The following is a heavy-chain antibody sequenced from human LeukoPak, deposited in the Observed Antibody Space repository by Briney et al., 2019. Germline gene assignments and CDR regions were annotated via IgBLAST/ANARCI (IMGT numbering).Heavy chain of an antibody. J-gene: IGHJ4*02. Sequence: ASVTVSFKSSGYTFTSYGINWVRQAPGQGLAWMGWITACNDNTSYAQNLQGRVTMTTDTSTSTAYMELRSLRSDDTAVYYCARALLWFGEPSHIDYWGQGTLVTASS. CDR1: GYTFTSYG. CDR2: ITACNDNT. V-gene: IGHV1-18*01. D-gene: IGHD3-10*01. CDR3: ARALLWFGEPSHIDY.